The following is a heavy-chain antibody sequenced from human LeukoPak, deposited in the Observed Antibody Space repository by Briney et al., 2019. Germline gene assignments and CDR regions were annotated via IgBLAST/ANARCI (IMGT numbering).Heavy chain of an antibody. CDR2: FVVNGVNK. CDR3: ALTHCDLGGCSGKFDS. D-gene: IGHD3-10*02. Sequence: PGGSLRLSCAASGFTFTSDATSWVRQAPGKGLEWVSAFVVNGVNKQYADSVKGRFTISRDNAKNTLYLQMDSLRVDDTAVYYCALTHCDLGGCSGKFDSWGQGTLVTVSS. V-gene: IGHV3-23*01. J-gene: IGHJ4*02. CDR1: GFTFTSDA.